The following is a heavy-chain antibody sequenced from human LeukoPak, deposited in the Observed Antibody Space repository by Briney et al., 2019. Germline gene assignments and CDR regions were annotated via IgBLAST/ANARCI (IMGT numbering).Heavy chain of an antibody. D-gene: IGHD3-16*01. J-gene: IGHJ6*03. Sequence: PGRSLSLSCAGSGFTFSSYGMPGVRQAPGKGLEGVAVIWYDGSNKYYADSVKGRFTISRDNSKNTLYLQMNSLRAEDTAVYYCAKLGGQEVHNYYVAVWGKGTTVAVSS. CDR1: GFTFSSYG. V-gene: IGHV3-33*06. CDR3: AKLGGQEVHNYYVAV. CDR2: IWYDGSNK.